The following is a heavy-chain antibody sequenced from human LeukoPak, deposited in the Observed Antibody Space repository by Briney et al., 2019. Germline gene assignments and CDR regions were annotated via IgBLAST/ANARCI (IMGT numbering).Heavy chain of an antibody. V-gene: IGHV3-21*06. CDR1: GFTFSSYN. Sequence: GGSLRLSCAASGFTFSSYNMNWVRQAPGKGLEWVSSISSSSDYIYYADSVKGRFTISRDNAKNSLYLQMDSLRVEDTAVYYCARDPYSGNYGAYYYYMDVWGKGTTVTISS. J-gene: IGHJ6*03. CDR2: ISSSSDYI. D-gene: IGHD1-26*01. CDR3: ARDPYSGNYGAYYYYMDV.